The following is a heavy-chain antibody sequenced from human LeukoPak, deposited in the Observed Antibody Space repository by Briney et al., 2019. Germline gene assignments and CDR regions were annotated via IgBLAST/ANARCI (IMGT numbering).Heavy chain of an antibody. D-gene: IGHD1-26*01. Sequence: GGSLRLSCAASGFTFSSYAMSWVRQAPGKGLEWVSAISDSGGSTYYADSVKGRFTISRDNSKNTLYLQMNSLRAEDTAVYYCAKTPSGSYYYYYYMDVWGKGTTVTVSS. CDR3: AKTPSGSYYYYYYMDV. V-gene: IGHV3-23*01. CDR1: GFTFSSYA. CDR2: ISDSGGST. J-gene: IGHJ6*03.